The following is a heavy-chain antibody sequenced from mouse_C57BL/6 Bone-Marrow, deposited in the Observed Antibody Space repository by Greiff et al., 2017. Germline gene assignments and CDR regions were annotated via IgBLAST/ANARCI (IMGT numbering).Heavy chain of an antibody. D-gene: IGHD1-1*01. Sequence: EVKLMESGPGLAKPSQTLSLTCSVTGYSITSDYWNWIRKFPGNKLEYMGYISYSGSTYYNPSLKSLISITRDTSKNQYYLQLNSVTTEDTATYYCARCPSYYGSSPYYFDYWGQGTTLTVSS. CDR2: ISYSGST. CDR3: ARCPSYYGSSPYYFDY. J-gene: IGHJ2*01. V-gene: IGHV3-8*01. CDR1: GYSITSDY.